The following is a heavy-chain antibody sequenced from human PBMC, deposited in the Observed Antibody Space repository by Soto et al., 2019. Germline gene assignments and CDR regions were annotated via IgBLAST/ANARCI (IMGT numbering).Heavy chain of an antibody. Sequence: EVQLVESGGGLVQPGGSLRLSCAASGFIFSSYWMTWVRQAPGKGLEWVANIKEDGNEKYSVDSVKGRFTISRDHTKNSLYLQMNSLKAEDTAVYYGARGLDYGASFDYWGQGTLVTVSS. CDR2: IKEDGNEK. D-gene: IGHD4-17*01. J-gene: IGHJ4*02. V-gene: IGHV3-7*01. CDR1: GFIFSSYW. CDR3: ARGLDYGASFDY.